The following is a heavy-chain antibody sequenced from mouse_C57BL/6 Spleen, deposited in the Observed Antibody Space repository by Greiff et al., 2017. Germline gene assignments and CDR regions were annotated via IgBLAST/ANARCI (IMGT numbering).Heavy chain of an antibody. CDR3: ARRRAYDYGFDY. Sequence: QVQLQQPGAELVRPGSSVKLSCKASGYTFTSYWMHWVKQRPIQGLEWIGNIDPSDSETHYNQKFKDKATLTVDKSSSTAYMQLSSLTSEDSAVYYCARRRAYDYGFDYWGQGTTLTVSS. CDR2: IDPSDSET. V-gene: IGHV1-52*01. CDR1: GYTFTSYW. D-gene: IGHD2-4*01. J-gene: IGHJ2*01.